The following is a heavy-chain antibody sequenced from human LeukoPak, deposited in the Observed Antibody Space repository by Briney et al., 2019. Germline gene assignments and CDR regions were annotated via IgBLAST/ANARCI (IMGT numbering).Heavy chain of an antibody. Sequence: GGSHRPSRGPAGLTFTSDGIHSARQPPGKGLEWVALIWMEGSKKMYADSVEDRSTTYTTNSKNTLYIQMNSLRAKRTTVSYCARARTRRGFDYWGQGTLVTVSS. D-gene: IGHD3/OR15-3a*01. CDR2: IWMEGSKK. CDR3: ARARTRRGFDY. J-gene: IGHJ4*02. V-gene: IGHV3-30*02. CDR1: GLTFTSDG.